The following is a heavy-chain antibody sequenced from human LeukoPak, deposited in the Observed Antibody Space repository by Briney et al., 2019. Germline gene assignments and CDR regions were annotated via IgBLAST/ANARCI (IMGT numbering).Heavy chain of an antibody. CDR1: GGSFSGYY. V-gene: IGHV4-34*01. Sequence: SETLSLTCTVSGGSFSGYYWSWIRQPPGKGLEWIGEINHSGSPNYNPSLKSRVTISVDTSKNQVSLKLNSVTAADTAVYYCARGPDSGSYYAWFDPWGQGTLVTVSS. CDR2: INHSGSP. CDR3: ARGPDSGSYYAWFDP. D-gene: IGHD3-10*01. J-gene: IGHJ5*02.